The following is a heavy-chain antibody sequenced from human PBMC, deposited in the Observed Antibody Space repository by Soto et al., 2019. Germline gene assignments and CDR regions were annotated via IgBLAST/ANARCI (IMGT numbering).Heavy chain of an antibody. V-gene: IGHV3-30*18. D-gene: IGHD3-16*01. Sequence: GGSLRLSCAASGFTFSSYGMHWVRQAPGKGLEWVAVISYDGSNKYYADSVKGRFTISRDNSKNTLYLQMNSLRAEDTAVYYCAKDRERGSYSPPGYYMDVWGKGTTVTVSS. CDR3: AKDRERGSYSPPGYYMDV. CDR2: ISYDGSNK. CDR1: GFTFSSYG. J-gene: IGHJ6*03.